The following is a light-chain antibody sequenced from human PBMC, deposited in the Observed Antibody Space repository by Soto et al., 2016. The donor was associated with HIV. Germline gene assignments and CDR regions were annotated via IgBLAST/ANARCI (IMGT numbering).Light chain of an antibody. Sequence: SYELTQPPSLSVAPREAARITCGGNNVGSKSVQWYQQKPGQAPVLVVYDDGDRPSGIPARFSGSNSGNTATLTISRVEAGDEADYYCQVWDTTDHYVFGTGTRVTVL. CDR1: NVGSKS. V-gene: IGLV3-21*02. CDR2: DDG. CDR3: QVWDTTDHYV. J-gene: IGLJ1*01.